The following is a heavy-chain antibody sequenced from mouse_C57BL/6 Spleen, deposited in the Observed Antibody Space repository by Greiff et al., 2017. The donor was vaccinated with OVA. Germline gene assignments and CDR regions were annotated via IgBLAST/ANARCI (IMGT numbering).Heavy chain of an antibody. J-gene: IGHJ2*01. Sequence: VKLVESGPGLVQPSQSLSITCTVSGFSLTSYGVHWVRQSPGKGLEWLGVICSGGSTVSNAAFISRLSISKDNSKSQVFFKMNSLQADDTAIYYCARNSPNWYYFDYWGQGTTLTVSS. D-gene: IGHD4-1*01. CDR2: ICSGGST. CDR3: ARNSPNWYYFDY. V-gene: IGHV2-2*01. CDR1: GFSLTSYG.